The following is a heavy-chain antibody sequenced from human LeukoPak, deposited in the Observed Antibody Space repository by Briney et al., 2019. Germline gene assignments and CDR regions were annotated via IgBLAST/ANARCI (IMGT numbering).Heavy chain of an antibody. V-gene: IGHV3-48*03. Sequence: GGSLRLSCAASGFTFSSYEMNWVRQAPGKGLEWVSYINTGGSKMYYADSVKGRFTISRDTSKNTLHLQMHSLTVEDTAVYYCARGNGDYYFDSWGQGTLVTVSS. CDR3: ARGNGDYYFDS. CDR1: GFTFSSYE. CDR2: INTGGSKM. J-gene: IGHJ4*02. D-gene: IGHD4-17*01.